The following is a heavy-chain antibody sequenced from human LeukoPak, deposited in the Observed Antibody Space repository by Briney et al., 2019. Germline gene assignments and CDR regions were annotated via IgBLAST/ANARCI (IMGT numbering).Heavy chain of an antibody. D-gene: IGHD3-10*01. CDR3: ARDRYSGSGSYHSWFDP. J-gene: IGHJ5*02. Sequence: GGSLRLSCAASGFTFSSYSMNWVRQAPGKGLEWIAYITGSGTVDHADSVKGRFIISRDNTKNSLYLQMNSLRAEDTAVYYCARDRYSGSGSYHSWFDPWGQGTLVTVSS. CDR1: GFTFSSYS. CDR2: ITGSGTV. V-gene: IGHV3-48*04.